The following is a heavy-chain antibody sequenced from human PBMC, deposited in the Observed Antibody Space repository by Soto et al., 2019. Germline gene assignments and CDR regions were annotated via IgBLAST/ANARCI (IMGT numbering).Heavy chain of an antibody. Sequence: EVQLVESGGGLVQPGESLRLSCAASGFSFSEHYMDWVRQAPGKGLEWVGRTRNKAKSYTTEYAASVKGRFTISRDDSQNSLYLQMSSLKIEDTAVYYCARTVTLGATMARFDCWGQGTLVTVSS. J-gene: IGHJ4*02. V-gene: IGHV3-72*01. CDR1: GFSFSEHY. D-gene: IGHD1-26*01. CDR3: ARTVTLGATMARFDC. CDR2: TRNKAKSYTT.